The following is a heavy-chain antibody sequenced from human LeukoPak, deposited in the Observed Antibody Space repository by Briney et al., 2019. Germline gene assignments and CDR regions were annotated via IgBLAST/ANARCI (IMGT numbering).Heavy chain of an antibody. CDR3: AREEGGKLGIDYYFDY. J-gene: IGHJ4*02. Sequence: GGSLRLSCEASGFTFSTYGMSWVRQAPGKGLEWVSSISENGGRTYYTDSVKGRFTISRDNAKNSLYLQMNSLRAEDTAVYYCAREEGGKLGIDYYFDYWGQGTLVTVSS. CDR1: GFTFSTYG. D-gene: IGHD7-27*01. V-gene: IGHV3-23*01. CDR2: ISENGGRT.